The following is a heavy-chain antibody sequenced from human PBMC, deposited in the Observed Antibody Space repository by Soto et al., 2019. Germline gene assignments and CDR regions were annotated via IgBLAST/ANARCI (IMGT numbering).Heavy chain of an antibody. V-gene: IGHV6-1*01. D-gene: IGHD3-9*01. CDR2: TYYRSKWYN. Sequence: SQTLSLTCAISGDSVSSNSAAWNWIRQSPSRGLEWLGRTYYRSKWYNDYAVSVKSRITINPDTSKNQFSLQLNSVTPGDTAVYYCARDLAALRYFEWLPDYYYYGMDVWGQGTTFTVSS. J-gene: IGHJ6*02. CDR1: GDSVSSNSAA. CDR3: ARDLAALRYFEWLPDYYYYGMDV.